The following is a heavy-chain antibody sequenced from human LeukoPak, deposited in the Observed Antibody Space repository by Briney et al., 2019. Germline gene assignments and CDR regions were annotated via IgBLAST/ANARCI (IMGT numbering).Heavy chain of an antibody. V-gene: IGHV4-39*01. CDR2: IYYSGST. J-gene: IGHJ4*02. D-gene: IGHD3-9*01. CDR3: ARGTYYDILTGYYLFDY. CDR1: GGSISSSSYY. Sequence: SETLSLTCAVSGGSISSSSYYWGWIRQPPGKGLEWIGSIYYSGSTYYNPSLKSRVTISVDTSKNQFSLKLSSVTAADTAVYYCARGTYYDILTGYYLFDYWGQGTLVTVSS.